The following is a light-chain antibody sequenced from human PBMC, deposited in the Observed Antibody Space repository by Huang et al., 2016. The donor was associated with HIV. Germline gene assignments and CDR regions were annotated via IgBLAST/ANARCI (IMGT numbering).Light chain of an antibody. J-gene: IGKJ1*01. V-gene: IGKV1-5*01. CDR3: QQYKTYPWT. CDR2: GAS. Sequence: DIQMTQSPSTLSASVGDTVTITCRASQSISSWVAWYQQKPGKAPNLLIYGASILESGVPSTFTGSGSGTDFTLTISSLQPDNFATYYCQQYKTYPWTFGQGTKVEIK. CDR1: QSISSW.